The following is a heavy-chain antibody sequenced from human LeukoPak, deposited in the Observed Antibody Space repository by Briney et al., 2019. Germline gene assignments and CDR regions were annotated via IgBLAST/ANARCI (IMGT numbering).Heavy chain of an antibody. CDR1: GGSISSGGYS. Sequence: PSETLSLTCAVSGGSISSGGYSWSWIRQPPGKGLEWIGYIYHSGSTYYNPSLKSRVTISVDRSKNQFSLKLSSVTAADTAVYYCAVPSLALDYWGQGTLVTVSS. CDR3: AVPSLALDY. V-gene: IGHV4-30-2*01. CDR2: IYHSGST. J-gene: IGHJ4*02. D-gene: IGHD1-1*01.